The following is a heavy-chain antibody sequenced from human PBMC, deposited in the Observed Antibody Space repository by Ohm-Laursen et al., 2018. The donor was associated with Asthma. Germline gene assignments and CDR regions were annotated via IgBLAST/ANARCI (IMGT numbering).Heavy chain of an antibody. D-gene: IGHD5-18*01. CDR2: IYYSGST. CDR3: ARVSVDTAMVNWFDP. V-gene: IGHV4-59*01. CDR1: GGSISSYY. J-gene: IGHJ5*02. Sequence: GTLSLTCTVSGGSISSYYWSWIRQPPGKGLEWIGYIYYSGSTNYNPSLKSRVTISVDTSKNQFSLKLSSVTAADTAVYYCARVSVDTAMVNWFDPWGQGTLVTVSS.